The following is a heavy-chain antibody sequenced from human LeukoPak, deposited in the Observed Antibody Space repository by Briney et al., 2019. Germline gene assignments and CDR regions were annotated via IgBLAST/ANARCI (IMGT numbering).Heavy chain of an antibody. J-gene: IGHJ5*02. V-gene: IGHV3-7*01. CDR3: ARWGYCTGGSCYRYDA. CDR2: EKQDGREK. Sequence: GGSLRRSWGASGFTLSNYWMSWVRQAPGKGLEGVANEKQDGREKYYVDSVKGRFTISRDNAQNSLSLQMNSLRAEDTAVYYCARWGYCTGGSCYRYDAWGQGTLVTVSS. D-gene: IGHD2-15*01. CDR1: GFTLSNYW.